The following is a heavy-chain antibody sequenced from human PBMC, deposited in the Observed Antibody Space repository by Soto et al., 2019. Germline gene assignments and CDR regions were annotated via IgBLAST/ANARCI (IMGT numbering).Heavy chain of an antibody. CDR2: INHSGST. J-gene: IGHJ6*02. CDR1: GGSFGGYY. V-gene: IGHV4-34*01. D-gene: IGHD3-10*01. Sequence: SETLSLTCAVYGGSFGGYYWSWIRQPPGKGLEWIGEINHSGSTNYNPSLKSRVTISVDTSKNQFSLKLSSVTAADTAVYYCARGQNKLRTYYYGMDVWGQGTTVTVSS. CDR3: ARGQNKLRTYYYGMDV.